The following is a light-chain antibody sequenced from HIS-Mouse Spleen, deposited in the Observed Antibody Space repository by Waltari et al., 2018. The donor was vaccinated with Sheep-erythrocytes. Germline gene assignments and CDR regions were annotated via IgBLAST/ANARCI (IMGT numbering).Light chain of an antibody. V-gene: IGKV2-28*01. CDR1: QSLLHSNGYNY. CDR3: MQALQTPIFT. CDR2: LGS. J-gene: IGKJ3*01. Sequence: DIVMTQSPLSLPVTPGEPASISCRSSQSLLHSNGYNYLDLYLQKPGQSPQLLIYLGSNRASGVPDRFSGSGSGTDFTLKSSRVEAEDVGVYYCMQALQTPIFTFGPGTKVDIK.